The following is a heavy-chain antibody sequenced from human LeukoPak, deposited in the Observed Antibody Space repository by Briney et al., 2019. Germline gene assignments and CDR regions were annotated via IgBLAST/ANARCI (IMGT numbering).Heavy chain of an antibody. V-gene: IGHV1-8*01. CDR1: GYTFTSYD. CDR3: ARDLGAEYYYGSGSYSDY. Sequence: GASVKVSCKASGYTFTSYDINWVRQATGQGLEWMGWMNPNSGNTGYAQKFQGWVTMTRDTSISTAYMELRSLRSDDTAVYYCARDLGAEYYYGSGSYSDYWGQGTLVTVSS. J-gene: IGHJ4*02. CDR2: MNPNSGNT. D-gene: IGHD3-10*01.